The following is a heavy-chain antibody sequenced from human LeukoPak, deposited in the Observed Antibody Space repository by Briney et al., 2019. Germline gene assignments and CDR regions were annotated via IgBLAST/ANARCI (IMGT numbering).Heavy chain of an antibody. Sequence: GGSLRLSCVASGFTFRRYSLNWVRQAPGKGLEWVSYISSSSSAIYYADSVKGRSTISRDNAKNSLYLQMNSLRVEDTAVYYCTRDPGLMGATSFDYWGQGTLVSVSS. CDR2: ISSSSSAI. V-gene: IGHV3-48*01. CDR1: GFTFRRYS. D-gene: IGHD1-26*01. CDR3: TRDPGLMGATSFDY. J-gene: IGHJ4*02.